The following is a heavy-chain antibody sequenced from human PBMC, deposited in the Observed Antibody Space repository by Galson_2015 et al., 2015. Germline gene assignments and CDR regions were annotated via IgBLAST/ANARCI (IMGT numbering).Heavy chain of an antibody. Sequence: SLRLSCAVSGFTFSNAWMSWVRQAPGKGLEWVGRIKSETDGGTTDYAAPVKGRFTISRDDSKTTLYLQINSLKPEDTAMYYCTNSWLGETNYLGHGTLVTVSS. CDR2: IKSETDGGTT. D-gene: IGHD3-10*01. J-gene: IGHJ4*01. CDR3: TNSWLGETNY. CDR1: GFTFSNAW. V-gene: IGHV3-15*01.